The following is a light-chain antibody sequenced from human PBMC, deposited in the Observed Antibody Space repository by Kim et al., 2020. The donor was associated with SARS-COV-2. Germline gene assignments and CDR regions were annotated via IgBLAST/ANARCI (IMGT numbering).Light chain of an antibody. CDR3: QAWDSSTYV. CDR2: QDS. CDR1: KLGDKY. J-gene: IGLJ1*01. Sequence: SGPPGQTASITCPGDKLGDKYACWYQQKPGQAPVLVIYQDSKRPSGIPERFPGSNSGNTATLTISGTQAMDEADYYCQAWDSSTYVFGTGTKVTVL. V-gene: IGLV3-1*01.